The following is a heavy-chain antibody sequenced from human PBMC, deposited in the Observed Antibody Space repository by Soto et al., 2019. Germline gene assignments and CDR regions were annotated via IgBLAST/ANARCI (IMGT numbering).Heavy chain of an antibody. CDR3: ARDTVPFYYYYYYMDV. J-gene: IGHJ6*03. Sequence: QVQLVESGGGVVQPGRSLRLSCAASGSTFSSYGMHWVRQAPGKGLEWVAVIWYDGSNKYYADSVKGRFTISRDNSKNTLYLQMNSLRAEDTAVYYCARDTVPFYYYYYYMDVWGKGTTVTVSS. CDR1: GSTFSSYG. V-gene: IGHV3-33*01. D-gene: IGHD4-17*01. CDR2: IWYDGSNK.